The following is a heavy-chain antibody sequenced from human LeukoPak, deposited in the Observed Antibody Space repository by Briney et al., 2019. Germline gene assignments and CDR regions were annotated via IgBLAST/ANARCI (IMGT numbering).Heavy chain of an antibody. CDR1: GFTFSSYW. CDR2: IKQDGSEK. V-gene: IGHV3-7*01. CDR3: ARDTHFYGSGGPAFDI. Sequence: GGSLRLSCAASGFTFSSYWMSWVRQAPGKGLEWVANIKQDGSEKYYVDSVKGRFTISRDNAKNSLYLQMNSLRAEDTAVYCCARDTHFYGSGGPAFDIWGQGTMVTVSS. J-gene: IGHJ3*02. D-gene: IGHD3-10*01.